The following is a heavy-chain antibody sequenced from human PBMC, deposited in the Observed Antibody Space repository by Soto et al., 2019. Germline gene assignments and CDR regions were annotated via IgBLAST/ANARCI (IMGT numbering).Heavy chain of an antibody. CDR2: TYYRSKWHT. CDR1: GDSVGSTSAA. D-gene: IGHD2-21*02. Sequence: QVQLQQSGPGLVKPSQTLSLTCAISGDSVGSTSAAWNWIRQSQSRGLEWLARTYYRSKWHTDYAPSVKSRITLTPDTSKNHFSLHLNSATPEDTAIYYGARIVGGDPAHGGLGTLVTVSS. J-gene: IGHJ4*02. V-gene: IGHV6-1*01. CDR3: ARIVGGDPAH.